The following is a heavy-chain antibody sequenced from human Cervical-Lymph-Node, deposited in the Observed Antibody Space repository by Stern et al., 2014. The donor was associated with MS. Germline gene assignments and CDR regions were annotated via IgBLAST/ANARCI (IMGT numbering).Heavy chain of an antibody. J-gene: IGHJ5*02. CDR2: ISWNSGNI. CDR1: GFTFEDYA. D-gene: IGHD1-26*01. V-gene: IGHV3-9*01. CDR3: AKDMSAEIAGPTVNGFDP. Sequence: EVQLVESGGGLIQPGRSRRLSCEASGFTFEDYAMHWIRQAPGKGLEWVAGISWNSGNIEYADSVKGRFTISRDNAKNPLYLQMNSLKSEDTAFYYCAKDMSAEIAGPTVNGFDPWGQGTLVTVSS.